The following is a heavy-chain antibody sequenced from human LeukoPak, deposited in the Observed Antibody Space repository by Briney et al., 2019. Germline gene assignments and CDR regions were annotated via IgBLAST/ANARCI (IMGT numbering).Heavy chain of an antibody. CDR1: GFNFSSYA. Sequence: GTSLRLSCAASGFNFSSYAMHWVRQAPGKGLVWVSRINSDASSSSYADSVKGRFTISRDNAKNTLFLQMNSLRVEDTGVYYCATTPTYSSRRFDCWGQGVLVTVSS. CDR2: INSDASSS. D-gene: IGHD6-19*01. CDR3: ATTPTYSSRRFDC. V-gene: IGHV3-74*01. J-gene: IGHJ4*02.